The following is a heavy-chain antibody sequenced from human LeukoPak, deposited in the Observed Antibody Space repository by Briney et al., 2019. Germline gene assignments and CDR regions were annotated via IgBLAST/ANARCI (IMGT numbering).Heavy chain of an antibody. V-gene: IGHV4-31*03. D-gene: IGHD2-2*01. CDR3: ARDHAAVVVPAARRAGAFDI. CDR1: GGSISSGGYY. Sequence: PSETLSLTCTVSGGSISSGGYYWSWIRQHPGKGLEWIGYIYYSGSTYYNPSLKSRVTISVDTSKNQFSLKLSSVTAADTAVYYCARDHAAVVVPAARRAGAFDIWGQGTMVTVSS. J-gene: IGHJ3*02. CDR2: IYYSGST.